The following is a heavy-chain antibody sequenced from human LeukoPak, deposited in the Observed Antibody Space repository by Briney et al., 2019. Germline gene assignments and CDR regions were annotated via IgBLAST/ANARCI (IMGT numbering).Heavy chain of an antibody. CDR2: ISSSGSTI. J-gene: IGHJ4*02. Sequence: GGSLRLSCAASGFTFSDYYISWIRQAPGKGLEWVSYISSSGSTIYYADSVKGRFTISRDNAKNSLYLQMNSLRAEDTAVYYCASFLRYDYQSPLDYWGQGNLVTVSS. CDR1: GFTFSDYY. D-gene: IGHD5-12*01. CDR3: ASFLRYDYQSPLDY. V-gene: IGHV3-11*01.